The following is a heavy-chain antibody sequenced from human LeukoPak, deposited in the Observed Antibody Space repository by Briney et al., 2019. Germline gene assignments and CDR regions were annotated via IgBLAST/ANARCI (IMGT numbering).Heavy chain of an antibody. CDR2: IYYSGSN. CDR3: ARGGAAGSWFDP. CDR1: GGSISSYY. D-gene: IGHD6-13*01. V-gene: IGHV4-59*01. J-gene: IGHJ5*02. Sequence: SETLSLTCTVSGGSISSYYWSWIRQPPGKGLEWIGYIYYSGSNNYNPSLKSRVTISVDTSKNQFSLKLSSVTAADTAVYYCARGGAAGSWFDPWGQGTLVTVSS.